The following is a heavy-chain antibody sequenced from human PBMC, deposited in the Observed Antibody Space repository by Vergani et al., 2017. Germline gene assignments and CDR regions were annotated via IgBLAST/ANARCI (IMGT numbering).Heavy chain of an antibody. D-gene: IGHD1-26*01. V-gene: IGHV3-23*04. CDR3: AKDLEGARDFDY. Sequence: EVQLVESGGGLVKPGGSLRLSCAASGFTFSSYSMNWVRQAPGKGLEGVSAISGSGGSTYYADSVKGRFTISRDNSKNTLYLQMNSLRAEDTAVYYCAKDLEGARDFDYWGQGTLVTVSS. J-gene: IGHJ4*02. CDR2: ISGSGGST. CDR1: GFTFSSYS.